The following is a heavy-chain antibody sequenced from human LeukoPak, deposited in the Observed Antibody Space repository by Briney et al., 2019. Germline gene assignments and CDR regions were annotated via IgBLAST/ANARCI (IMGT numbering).Heavy chain of an antibody. D-gene: IGHD3-3*01. J-gene: IGHJ6*03. CDR2: ISSSSSYI. V-gene: IGHV3-21*01. CDR3: ARFLPLYDFDYYYYMDV. CDR1: RFTFSSYS. Sequence: PGGSLRLSCAASRFTFSSYSMNWVRQAPGKGLEWVSSISSSSSYIYYADSVKGRFTISRDNAKNSLYLQMNSLRAEDTAVYYCARFLPLYDFDYYYYMDVWGKGTTVTVSS.